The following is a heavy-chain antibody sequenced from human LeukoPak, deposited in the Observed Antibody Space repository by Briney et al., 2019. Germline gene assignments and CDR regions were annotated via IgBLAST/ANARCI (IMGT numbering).Heavy chain of an antibody. Sequence: GGSLRLSCAASGFTFSSYAMSWVRQAPGKGLELVSAISGSGGSTYYADSVKGRFTISRDNSKNTLYLQMNSLRAEDTAVYYCAKDPGGVHDYGEHNWFDPWGQGTLVTVSS. CDR3: AKDPGGVHDYGEHNWFDP. D-gene: IGHD4-17*01. J-gene: IGHJ5*02. CDR1: GFTFSSYA. V-gene: IGHV3-23*01. CDR2: ISGSGGST.